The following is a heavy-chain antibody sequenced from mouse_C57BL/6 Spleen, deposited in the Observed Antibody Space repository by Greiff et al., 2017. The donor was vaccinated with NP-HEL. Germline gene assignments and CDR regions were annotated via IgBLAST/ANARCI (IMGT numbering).Heavy chain of an antibody. D-gene: IGHD2-1*01. J-gene: IGHJ2*01. CDR3: AREGNSDY. CDR1: GYTFTSYW. CDR2: IHPNSGST. Sequence: QVQLQQPGAELVKPGASVKLSCKASGYTFTSYWMHWVKQRPGQGLEWIGMIHPNSGSTKYNEKFKSKATMTVDKSSSTAYMQLSSLTSEDSAVYSCAREGNSDYWGQGTTLTVSS. V-gene: IGHV1-64*01.